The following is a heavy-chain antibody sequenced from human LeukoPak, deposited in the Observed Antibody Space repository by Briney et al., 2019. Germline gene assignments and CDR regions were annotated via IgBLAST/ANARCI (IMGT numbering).Heavy chain of an antibody. CDR1: GFTFSSYS. J-gene: IGHJ6*02. Sequence: GGSLRLSCAASGFTFSSYSMNWVRQAPGKGLEWVSSISSSSSYIYYADSVKGRFTISRDNAKNSLYLQMNSLRAEDTAVYYCARDRIWAAAGTYYYGMDVWGQGTTVTVSS. CDR2: ISSSSSYI. V-gene: IGHV3-21*01. CDR3: ARDRIWAAAGTYYYGMDV. D-gene: IGHD6-13*01.